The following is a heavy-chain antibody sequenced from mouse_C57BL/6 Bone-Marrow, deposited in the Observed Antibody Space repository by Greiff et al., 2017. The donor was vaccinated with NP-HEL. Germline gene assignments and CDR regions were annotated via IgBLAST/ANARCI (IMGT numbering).Heavy chain of an antibody. J-gene: IGHJ4*01. CDR1: GYTFTDYY. Sequence: VQLQQSGAELVRPGASVKLSCKASGYTFTDYYINWVKQRPGQGLEWIARIYPGSGNTYYNEKFKGKATLTAEKSSSTAYMQLSSLTSEDSAVYFCARRIYYGSSYDYAMDYWGQGTSVTVSS. D-gene: IGHD1-1*01. CDR3: ARRIYYGSSYDYAMDY. V-gene: IGHV1-76*01. CDR2: IYPGSGNT.